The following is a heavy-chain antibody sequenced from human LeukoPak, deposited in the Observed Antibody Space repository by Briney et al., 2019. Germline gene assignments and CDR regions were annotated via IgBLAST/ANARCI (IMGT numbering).Heavy chain of an antibody. CDR3: ARLIVGSSSTGWFDR. Sequence: GESLKISCQSPGYPFTSYWIGWVRQMPGKGLQWMGIIYPGDSDTTYSPSFQAQVPISADKSISTAYLQWSSLKASDTAIYYCARLIVGSSSTGWFDRWGQGTLVTVSS. J-gene: IGHJ5*02. CDR1: GYPFTSYW. D-gene: IGHD6-6*01. V-gene: IGHV5-51*01. CDR2: IYPGDSDT.